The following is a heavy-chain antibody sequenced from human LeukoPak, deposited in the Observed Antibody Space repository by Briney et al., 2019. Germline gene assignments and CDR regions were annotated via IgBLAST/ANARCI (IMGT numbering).Heavy chain of an antibody. CDR3: ARGARMTFDY. CDR2: ISDRGST. V-gene: IGHV4-31*03. D-gene: IGHD4/OR15-4a*01. CDR1: GGSISSGVYY. J-gene: IGHJ4*02. Sequence: PSETLSLTCTVSGGSISSGVYYWSWIRQHPGKGLEWVGYISDRGSTYYTPSLKSRVTVSVDTSKSQFSLKVSSVTAADTAVYYCARGARMTFDYWGQGTLVTVSS.